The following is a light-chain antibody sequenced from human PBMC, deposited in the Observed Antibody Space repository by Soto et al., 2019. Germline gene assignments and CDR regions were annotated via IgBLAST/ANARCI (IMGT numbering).Light chain of an antibody. J-gene: IGKJ1*01. CDR2: AAA. CDR1: QSISNH. V-gene: IGKV1-39*01. Sequence: DIQMTQSPSSLSASVGVGVTITFRARQSISNHMNWYQQKAGKAPKVLIYAAASLQSGVTSRFSVSGSGTEFTLTINSLQPEDVATYFCQQSYGTPWTFGQGTKVDI. CDR3: QQSYGTPWT.